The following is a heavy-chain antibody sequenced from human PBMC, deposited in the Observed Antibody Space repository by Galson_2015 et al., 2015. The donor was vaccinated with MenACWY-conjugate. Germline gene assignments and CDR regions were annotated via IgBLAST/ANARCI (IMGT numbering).Heavy chain of an antibody. V-gene: IGHV5-10-1*01. J-gene: IGHJ4*02. Sequence: QSGAEVKEPGESLAISCKASGYTFTNYWIIWVRQMPGKGLEWMGRIDPSDSEVNYSPSFQGHLTISADKSISTAYLQWSSLKASDTAMYYCARIVGASHFFDYWGQGSLVAVSS. CDR2: IDPSDSEV. D-gene: IGHD1-26*01. CDR3: ARIVGASHFFDY. CDR1: GYTFTNYW.